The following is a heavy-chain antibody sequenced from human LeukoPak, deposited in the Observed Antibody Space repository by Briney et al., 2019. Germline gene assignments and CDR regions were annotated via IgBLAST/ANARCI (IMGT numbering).Heavy chain of an antibody. J-gene: IGHJ4*02. V-gene: IGHV4-4*02. CDR1: GGSIDITNY. Sequence: SETLSLTCGVSGGSIDITNYWSWVRQVPDKGLEWIGEISHDGTTNYNASLRSRVAMSLGRANNQFSLSLTSVTAADTAVYYCTRENRPFCPFAYWGQGILVTVSS. D-gene: IGHD2/OR15-2a*01. CDR3: TRENRPFCPFAY. CDR2: ISHDGTT.